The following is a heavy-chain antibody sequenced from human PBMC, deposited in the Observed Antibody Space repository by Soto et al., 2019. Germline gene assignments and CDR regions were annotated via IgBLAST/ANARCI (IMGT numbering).Heavy chain of an antibody. CDR3: ARDGSASGWPYYYYYYGMDV. J-gene: IGHJ6*02. CDR2: ISSSSSTI. CDR1: GSTFSSYS. Sequence: EVQLVESGGGLVQPGGSLRLSGEASGSTFSSYSMNWVRQAPGKGLEWVSYISSSSSTIYYADSVKGRFTISRDNDKNTLYLQMISLRAEDMAVYYGARDGSASGWPYYYYYYGMDVWGQGTTVTVSS. V-gene: IGHV3-48*01. D-gene: IGHD6-19*01.